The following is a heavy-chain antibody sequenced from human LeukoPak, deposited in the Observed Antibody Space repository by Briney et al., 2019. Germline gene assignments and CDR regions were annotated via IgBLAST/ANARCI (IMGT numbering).Heavy chain of an antibody. J-gene: IGHJ4*02. V-gene: IGHV4-59*01. CDR3: ASGVVITIFDY. CDR1: GGSISSYY. Sequence: SETLSLTCTVSGGSISSYYWSWIRQPPGKGQEWIGYIYYSGSTNYNPSLKSRVTISVDTSKNQFSLKLSSVTAADTAVYYCASGVVITIFDYWGQGTLVTVSS. D-gene: IGHD3-22*01. CDR2: IYYSGST.